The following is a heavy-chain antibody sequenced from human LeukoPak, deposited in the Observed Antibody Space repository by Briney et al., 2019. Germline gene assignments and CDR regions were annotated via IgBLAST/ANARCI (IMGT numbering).Heavy chain of an antibody. D-gene: IGHD3-10*01. Sequence: SVKVSCKASGGTFSSYAISWVRQAPGQGLEWMGRIIPIFGTANYAQKFQGRVTITTDESTSTAYMELSSLRSEDTAMYYCARDEPYYYYFDYWGQGTLVTVSS. CDR2: IIPIFGTA. CDR3: ARDEPYYYYFDY. V-gene: IGHV1-69*05. J-gene: IGHJ4*02. CDR1: GGTFSSYA.